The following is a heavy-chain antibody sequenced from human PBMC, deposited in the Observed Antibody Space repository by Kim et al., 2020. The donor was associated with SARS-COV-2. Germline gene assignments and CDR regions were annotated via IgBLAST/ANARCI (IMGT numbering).Heavy chain of an antibody. CDR3: ARSKKGATIFDY. J-gene: IGHJ4*02. D-gene: IGHD5-12*01. CDR2: IYYSGST. CDR1: GGSISSGGYY. Sequence: SETLSLTCTVSGGSISSGGYYWSWIRQHPGKGLEWIGYIYYSGSTYYNPSLKSRVTISVDTSKNQFSLKLSSVTAADTAVYYCARSKKGATIFDYWGQGTLVTVSS. V-gene: IGHV4-31*03.